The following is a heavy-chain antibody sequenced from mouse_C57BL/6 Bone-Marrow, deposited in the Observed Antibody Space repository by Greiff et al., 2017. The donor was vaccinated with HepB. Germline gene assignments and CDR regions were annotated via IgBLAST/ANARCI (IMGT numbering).Heavy chain of an antibody. CDR2: IYPGNSDT. V-gene: IGHV1-5*01. J-gene: IGHJ4*01. CDR3: TRSVLRFYAMDY. D-gene: IGHD1-1*01. Sequence: EVQVVESGTVLARPGASVKMSCKTSGYTFTSYWMHWVKQRPGQGLEWIGAIYPGNSDTSYNQKFKGKAKLTAVTSASTAYMELSSLTNEDSAVYYCTRSVLRFYAMDYWGQGTSVTVSS. CDR1: GYTFTSYW.